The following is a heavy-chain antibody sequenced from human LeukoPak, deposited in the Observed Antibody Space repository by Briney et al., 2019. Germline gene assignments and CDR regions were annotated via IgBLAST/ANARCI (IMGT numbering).Heavy chain of an antibody. V-gene: IGHV3-11*04. CDR3: ARGPAVADYFQYYYVDV. Sequence: LSLTCAVYGGSFSGYYWSWIRQPPGKGLEWVSYISHSSTSIYYADSVKGRFTVSRDNGKNSLELQMNSLRAEDTAVYYCARGPAVADYFQYYYVDVWGKGTTVTVSS. CDR1: GGSFSGYY. CDR2: ISHSSTSI. D-gene: IGHD6-19*01. J-gene: IGHJ6*03.